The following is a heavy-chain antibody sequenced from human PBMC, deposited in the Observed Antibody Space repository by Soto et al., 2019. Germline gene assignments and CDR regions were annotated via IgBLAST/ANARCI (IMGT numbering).Heavy chain of an antibody. Sequence: VLFHRVCYGAAWGKCVDFGGRWVRKAKGKGLEWVAVISYDGSNKYYADSVKGRFTISRDNSKNTLYLQMNSLRAEDTAVYYFAKDSPPDSGDYRLGDYWGQGPLVNVSS. V-gene: IGHV3-30*18. CDR3: AKDSPPDSGDYRLGDY. CDR2: ISYDGSNK. CDR1: WGKCVDFG. J-gene: IGHJ4*02. D-gene: IGHD4-17*01.